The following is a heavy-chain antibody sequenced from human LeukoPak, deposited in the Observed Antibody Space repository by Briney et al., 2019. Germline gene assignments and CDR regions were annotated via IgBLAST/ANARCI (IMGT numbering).Heavy chain of an antibody. J-gene: IGHJ3*02. CDR1: GDSVSSGYYY. CDR2: IYYTGST. CDR3: ARNYYDSSGYYLFDAFDI. D-gene: IGHD3-22*01. Sequence: PSETLSLTCTVSGDSVSSGYYYWSWIRQPPGKGLGWFGNIYYTGSTNYNPSLKSRVTISVDTSKNQFSLKLNSVTAADMAVYYCARNYYDSSGYYLFDAFDIWGQGTMVTVSS. V-gene: IGHV4-61*01.